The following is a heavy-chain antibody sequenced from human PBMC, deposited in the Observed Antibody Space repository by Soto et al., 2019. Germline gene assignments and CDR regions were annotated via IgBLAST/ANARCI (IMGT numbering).Heavy chain of an antibody. V-gene: IGHV3-30*18. J-gene: IGHJ4*01. D-gene: IGHD6-19*01. CDR3: AKEVAVAGDFDY. CDR1: GFNLMSYW. Sequence: GGSLRLSCAVSGFNLMSYWMSWVRQAPGKGLEWVAVISSDGNTKYYADSVKGRFTISRDNSKNTLYLQMDSLRPEDTAVYYCAKEVAVAGDFDYWGHGTLVTVSS. CDR2: ISSDGNTK.